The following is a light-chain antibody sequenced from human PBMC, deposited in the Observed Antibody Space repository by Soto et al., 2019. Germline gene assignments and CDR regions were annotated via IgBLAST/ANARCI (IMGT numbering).Light chain of an antibody. V-gene: IGKV3-20*01. J-gene: IGKJ1*01. CDR3: QQYSNSRT. Sequence: IVLTRSPGPLSLSPGDRATLSCRASQTVTNNYLAWYQQKPGQSPRLLIYAASTRATGIPARFSGRGSGTDFTLTISRLEPEDFSVYYCQQYSNSRTVGQGTKVEVE. CDR1: QTVTNNY. CDR2: AAS.